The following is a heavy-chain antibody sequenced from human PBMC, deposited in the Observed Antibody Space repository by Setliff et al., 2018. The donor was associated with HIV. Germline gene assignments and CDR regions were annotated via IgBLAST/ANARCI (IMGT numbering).Heavy chain of an antibody. CDR2: ISSSSSYT. V-gene: IGHV3-11*06. J-gene: IGHJ4*02. D-gene: IGHD3-22*01. CDR1: GFTFSDYY. CDR3: ARAGVYYDSSGYCIDY. Sequence: GGSLRLSCAASGFTFSDYYMSWIRQAPGKGLEWVSYISSSSSYTNYADSVKGRFTISRDNAKNSLYLQMNSLRAEDTAVYYCARAGVYYDSSGYCIDYWGQGTLVTVSS.